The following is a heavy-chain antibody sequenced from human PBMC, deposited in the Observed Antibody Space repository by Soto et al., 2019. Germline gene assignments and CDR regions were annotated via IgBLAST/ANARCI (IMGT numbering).Heavy chain of an antibody. CDR1: GFTFSSYG. D-gene: IGHD4-17*01. CDR2: IWYDGSNK. V-gene: IGHV3-33*01. CDR3: ARDHGYGDYDYYYYYGMDV. Sequence: GGSLRLSCAASGFTFSSYGMHWVRQAPGKGLEWVAVIWYDGSNKYYADSVKGRFTISRDNSKNTLYLQMNSLRAEDTAVYYCARDHGYGDYDYYYYYGMDVWGQGTTVTVSS. J-gene: IGHJ6*02.